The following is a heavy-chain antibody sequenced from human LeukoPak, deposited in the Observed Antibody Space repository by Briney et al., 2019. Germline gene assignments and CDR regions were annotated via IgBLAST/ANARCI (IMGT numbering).Heavy chain of an antibody. D-gene: IGHD3-10*01. V-gene: IGHV1-2*02. J-gene: IGHJ4*02. Sequence: ASVKVSCKASGYTFTGYYMHWVRQAPGQGLEWMGWTNPNSGGTNYAQKFQGRVTMTRDTSISTAYMELSRLRFDDTAVYYCARSPDTYYYGSGSYYNALDYWGQGTLVTVSS. CDR3: ARSPDTYYYGSGSYYNALDY. CDR1: GYTFTGYY. CDR2: TNPNSGGT.